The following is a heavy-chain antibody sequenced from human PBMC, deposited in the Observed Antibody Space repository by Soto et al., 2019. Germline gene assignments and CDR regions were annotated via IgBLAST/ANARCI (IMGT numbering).Heavy chain of an antibody. CDR3: AKRRTEADTILDY. D-gene: IGHD5-18*01. J-gene: IGHJ4*02. Sequence: PKGSLRLPCSPAAIPFSSCCMTCFLQDPGKGREWVSSIGASVPNTFYAESVRGRFTNSRDNSKNTLYMQMNSLRAEDTAVYYCAKRRTEADTILDYWRLGTRLTV. V-gene: IGHV3-23*01. CDR2: IGASVPNT. CDR1: AIPFSSCC.